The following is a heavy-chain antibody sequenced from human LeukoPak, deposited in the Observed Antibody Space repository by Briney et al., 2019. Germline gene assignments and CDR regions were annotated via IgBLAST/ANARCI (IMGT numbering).Heavy chain of an antibody. D-gene: IGHD4-17*01. CDR1: GFTFSGYW. J-gene: IGHJ4*02. CDR2: INKDGSER. CDR3: ARESKGRSKIDY. V-gene: IGHV3-7*01. Sequence: TGGSLRLSCAASGFTFSGYWMSWVRQAPGKGLEWVANINKDGSERYNVDSVKGRFTISRDNANKSLYLQMNSLRAKDTSVYYCARESKGRSKIDYWGQGTLVTVSS.